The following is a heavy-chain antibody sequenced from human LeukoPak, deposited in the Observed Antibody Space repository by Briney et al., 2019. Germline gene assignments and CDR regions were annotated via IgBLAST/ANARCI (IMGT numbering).Heavy chain of an antibody. CDR3: ARAHRQLERLGRYYFDY. V-gene: IGHV1-69*13. Sequence: GASVKVSCKASGGTFSNHAVSWVRQAPGQGLEWMGGIIPIFGTANYAQKFQGRVTITADESTSTAYMELSSLRSEDMAVYYCARAHRQLERLGRYYFDYWGQGTLVTVSS. J-gene: IGHJ4*02. CDR2: IIPIFGTA. CDR1: GGTFSNHA. D-gene: IGHD1-1*01.